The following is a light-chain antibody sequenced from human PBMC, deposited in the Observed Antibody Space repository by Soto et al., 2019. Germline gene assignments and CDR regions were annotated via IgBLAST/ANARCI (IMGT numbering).Light chain of an antibody. Sequence: EIVLTQSPGTLSLSPGERATLSCRASQSVSSSYLTWYQQKPGQAPRLLIYGASSRATGIPDRFSGGGSGTDFTLTISRLEPEDFAVYYCQQYDNSPMYTFGQGTNL. V-gene: IGKV3-20*01. CDR1: QSVSSSY. CDR3: QQYDNSPMYT. CDR2: GAS. J-gene: IGKJ2*01.